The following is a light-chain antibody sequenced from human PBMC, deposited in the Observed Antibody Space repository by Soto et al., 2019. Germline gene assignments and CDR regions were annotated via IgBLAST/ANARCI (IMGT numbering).Light chain of an antibody. CDR1: TGAVTSGHH. J-gene: IGLJ3*02. CDR2: DTS. V-gene: IGLV7-46*01. Sequence: QTVVTQESSLTVSPGGTITLTGGHSTGAVTSGHHHYWLQQNPGQAPRSLIYDTSNKQSWTPARFSGSLLGGKAALTLSGAQPEDEADYYGMLTYSGPWVFGGGTKLTVL. CDR3: MLTYSGPWV.